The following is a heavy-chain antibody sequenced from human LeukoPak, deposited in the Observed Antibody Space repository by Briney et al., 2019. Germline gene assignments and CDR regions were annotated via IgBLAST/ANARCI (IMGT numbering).Heavy chain of an antibody. CDR1: GYTFTSYR. Sequence: GGPLRLSCVVSGYTFTSYRVHWVRQAPGKGGEWVAFIRHDGSYIDYADSVKRRFTISRDNSRNTLYLQMNSLRAEDTAVYYCARDRGWSQTYGSGTYGLDYWGQGTLVTVSS. CDR2: IRHDGSYI. J-gene: IGHJ4*02. CDR3: ARDRGWSQTYGSGTYGLDY. D-gene: IGHD3-10*01. V-gene: IGHV3-30*02.